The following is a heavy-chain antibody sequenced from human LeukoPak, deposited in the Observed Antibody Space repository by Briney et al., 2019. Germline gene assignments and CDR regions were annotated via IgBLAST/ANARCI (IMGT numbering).Heavy chain of an antibody. J-gene: IGHJ3*02. CDR3: ARLPPKYYYDSSGYSDDAFDI. D-gene: IGHD3-22*01. CDR2: IYYSGST. CDR1: GGSISSSNFY. Sequence: SSETLSLTCTVSGGSISSSNFYWGWIRQPPGKGLEWIGSIYYSGSTYYNPSLKSRVSISVDTSKNQFSLKLSSVTAADTAVYYCARLPPKYYYDSSGYSDDAFDIWGQGTMVTVSS. V-gene: IGHV4-39*01.